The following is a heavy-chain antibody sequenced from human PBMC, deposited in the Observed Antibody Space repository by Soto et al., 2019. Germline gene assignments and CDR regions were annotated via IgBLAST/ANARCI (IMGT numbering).Heavy chain of an antibody. D-gene: IGHD3-9*01. J-gene: IGHJ4*02. CDR3: ARDGYDILTGYPGDD. V-gene: IGHV3-74*01. Sequence: GGSLRLSCAASGFTFSSHWMHWVRQAPGKGLVWVSRINSDGSSTSYADSVKGRFTISRDNAKNTLYLQMNSLRAEDTAVYYCARDGYDILTGYPGDDWGQGTVVIVSS. CDR2: INSDGSST. CDR1: GFTFSSHW.